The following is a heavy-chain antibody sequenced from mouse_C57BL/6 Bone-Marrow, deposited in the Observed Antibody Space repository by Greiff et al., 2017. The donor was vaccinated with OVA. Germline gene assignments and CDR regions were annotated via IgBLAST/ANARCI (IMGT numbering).Heavy chain of an antibody. CDR1: GYTFTSYW. V-gene: IGHV1-55*01. CDR2: IYPGSGST. Sequence: QVQLQQPGAELVKPGASVKMSCKASGYTFTSYWITWVKQRPGQGLEWIGDIYPGSGSTKYNGKFKGKATLNVDTSSSTAYMQLSSLTSEDSAVYYCARRSYYDYDGWFAYWGQGTLVTVSA. CDR3: ARRSYYDYDGWFAY. J-gene: IGHJ3*01. D-gene: IGHD2-4*01.